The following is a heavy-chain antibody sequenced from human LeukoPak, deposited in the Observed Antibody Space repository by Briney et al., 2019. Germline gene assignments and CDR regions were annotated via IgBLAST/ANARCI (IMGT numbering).Heavy chain of an antibody. Sequence: PGGSLRLSCAASGFTFSSYSMNWVRQAPGKGLEWVSSISSSSYIYYADSVKGRFTISRDNAKNSLYLQMNSLRAEDTAVYYCARDGDTMIFDYWGQGTLVTVSS. D-gene: IGHD3-22*01. V-gene: IGHV3-21*01. CDR3: ARDGDTMIFDY. J-gene: IGHJ4*02. CDR1: GFTFSSYS. CDR2: ISSSSYI.